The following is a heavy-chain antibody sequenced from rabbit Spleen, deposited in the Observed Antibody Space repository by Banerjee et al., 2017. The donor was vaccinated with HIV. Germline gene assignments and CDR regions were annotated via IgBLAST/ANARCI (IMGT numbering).Heavy chain of an antibody. D-gene: IGHD4-1*01. CDR3: VRNSGWGVSYFTL. Sequence: QEQLVESGGGLVQPGGSLTLSCKASGLDFSRFGVSWVRQAPGKGLEWIGYIDPIFGGTYYASWVNGRFSISRENTQNTLFLQLNSLTVADTATYFCVRNSGWGVSYFTLWGPGTLVTVS. V-gene: IGHV1S47*01. CDR2: IDPIFGGT. J-gene: IGHJ4*01. CDR1: GLDFSRFG.